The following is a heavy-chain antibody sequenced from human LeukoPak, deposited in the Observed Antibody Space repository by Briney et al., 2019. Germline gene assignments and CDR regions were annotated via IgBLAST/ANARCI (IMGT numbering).Heavy chain of an antibody. J-gene: IGHJ4*02. Sequence: GASVKVSCKASGYTFTSYGISWVRQAPGQGLEWMGWISAYNGNTNYAQKLQGRVTMTTDTSTSTAYMELRSLRSDDTAVYYCARGRYFDWLSVGGYYFDYWGQGTLVTVSS. CDR3: ARGRYFDWLSVGGYYFDY. V-gene: IGHV1-18*01. CDR1: GYTFTSYG. D-gene: IGHD3-9*01. CDR2: ISAYNGNT.